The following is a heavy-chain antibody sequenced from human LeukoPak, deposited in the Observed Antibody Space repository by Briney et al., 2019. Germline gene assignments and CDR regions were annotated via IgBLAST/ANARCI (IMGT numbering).Heavy chain of an antibody. CDR3: ARGPRRYCSSTSCSWFDP. D-gene: IGHD2-2*01. V-gene: IGHV4-34*01. CDR2: INHSGST. CDR1: GGSISSYY. Sequence: SSETPSLTCTVSGGSISSYYWSWIRQPPGKGLEWIGEINHSGSTNYNPSLKSRVTISVDTSKNQFSLKLSSVTAADTAVYYCARGPRRYCSSTSCSWFDPWGQGTLVTVSS. J-gene: IGHJ5*02.